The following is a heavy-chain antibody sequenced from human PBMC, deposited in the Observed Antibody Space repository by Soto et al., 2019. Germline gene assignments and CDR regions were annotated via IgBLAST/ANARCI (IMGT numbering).Heavy chain of an antibody. J-gene: IGHJ3*02. CDR2: IYPSGST. D-gene: IGHD2-15*01. Sequence: TLSLTCAVSGGSISSGGYSWSWIRQPPGKGLEWIGYIYPSGSTYYNPSLKSRVTISVDRSKNQFSLKLSSVTAADTAVYYCARGRYCSGGSCYGDAFDIWGQGTMVTVSS. CDR3: ARGRYCSGGSCYGDAFDI. CDR1: GGSISSGGYS. V-gene: IGHV4-30-2*01.